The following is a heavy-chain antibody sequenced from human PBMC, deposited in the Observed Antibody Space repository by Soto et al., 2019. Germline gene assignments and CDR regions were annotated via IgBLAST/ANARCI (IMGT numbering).Heavy chain of an antibody. J-gene: IGHJ5*02. CDR1: VFILSNFG. CDR2: ISGSGFKK. CDR3: AKNQGVELVPLATVDWFDP. D-gene: IGHD1-26*01. Sequence: PGWSLRLSFAPSVFILSNFGMRWVRQAPLKVLEWISSISGSGFKKYYADSVKGRFTISRDNSKSTVYLELDNLSAEDTAVYHCAKNQGVELVPLATVDWFDPWGQGSVVTDS. V-gene: IGHV3-23*01.